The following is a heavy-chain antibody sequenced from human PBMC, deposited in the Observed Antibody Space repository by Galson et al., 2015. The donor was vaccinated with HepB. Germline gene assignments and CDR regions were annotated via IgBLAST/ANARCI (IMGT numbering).Heavy chain of an antibody. CDR2: ISYDGSYK. V-gene: IGHV3-30*18. Sequence: SLRLSCAASGFTFSTYDMHWVRQAPGKGLEWVAVISYDGSYKFYADSVKGRFTISRDSSMNTLYLQVNSLRTEDTAVYYCAKIKAGGWRGQGYYFDYWGQGTLVTVSS. J-gene: IGHJ4*02. D-gene: IGHD3-3*01. CDR1: GFTFSTYD. CDR3: AKIKAGGWRGQGYYFDY.